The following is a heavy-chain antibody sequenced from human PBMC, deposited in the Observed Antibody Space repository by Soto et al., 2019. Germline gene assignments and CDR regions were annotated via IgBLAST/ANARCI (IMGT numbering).Heavy chain of an antibody. J-gene: IGHJ4*02. CDR2: INPYGGAA. CDR1: GYTFTSTW. V-gene: IGHV1-46*01. D-gene: IGHD6-6*01. CDR3: AHRSIAARISTWFDY. Sequence: GASVKVSCKASGYTFTSTWMHWVRQAPGQGLEWMGIINPYGGAATYAEKFQGRVTMTRDTSTATDYMELSSLRSEDTAMYYCAHRSIAARISTWFDYWGQGTLVTVSS.